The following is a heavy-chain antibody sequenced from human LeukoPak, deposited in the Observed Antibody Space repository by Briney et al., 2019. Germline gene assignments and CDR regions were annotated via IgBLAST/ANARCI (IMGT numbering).Heavy chain of an antibody. Sequence: GRSLRLSCAASGFTFSSYGMHWVRQAPGKGLEWVAVMWYGGSNKYYADSVKGRFTISRDNSKNTLYLQMNSLRAEDTAVYYCAKDSSDYSSSWHGEFDYWGQGTLVTVSS. CDR1: GFTFSSYG. CDR2: MWYGGSNK. V-gene: IGHV3-30*18. D-gene: IGHD6-13*01. CDR3: AKDSSDYSSSWHGEFDY. J-gene: IGHJ4*02.